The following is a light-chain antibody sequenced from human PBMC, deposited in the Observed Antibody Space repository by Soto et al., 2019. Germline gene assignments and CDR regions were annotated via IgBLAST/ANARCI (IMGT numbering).Light chain of an antibody. J-gene: IGKJ1*01. CDR2: KAP. Sequence: DIQMTQSPSTLSASVGDRVTITCRASQSISSWLAWYQQKPGKAATLLIYKAPSLESEVPSRFSGSGSGTEFPLTISSLQPNDFATYYCQQYNSYSWTFGQGTKVEIK. V-gene: IGKV1-5*03. CDR3: QQYNSYSWT. CDR1: QSISSW.